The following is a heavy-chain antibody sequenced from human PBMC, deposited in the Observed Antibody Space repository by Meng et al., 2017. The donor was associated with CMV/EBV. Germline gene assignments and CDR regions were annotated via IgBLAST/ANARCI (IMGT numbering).Heavy chain of an antibody. J-gene: IGHJ4*02. CDR1: GESVSSNSAA. V-gene: IGHV6-1*01. Sequence: SETLSLTCAISGESVSSNSAAWNWIRQSPSRGLEWLGRTYYRSKWYNDYAVSVKSRITINPDTSKNQFSLQLNSVTPEDTAVYYCARAGGYSSSWYFDYWGQGTLVTVSS. CDR2: TYYRSKWYN. D-gene: IGHD6-13*01. CDR3: ARAGGYSSSWYFDY.